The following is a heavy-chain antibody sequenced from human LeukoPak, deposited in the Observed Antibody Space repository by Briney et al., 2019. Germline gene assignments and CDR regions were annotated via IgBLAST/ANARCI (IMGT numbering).Heavy chain of an antibody. D-gene: IGHD1-26*01. CDR3: AKSFLLAYYYGTDV. Sequence: GGSLRLSCAASGFTFSSYGMHWVRQAPGKGLEWVPVISYDGSNKYYADSVKGRFTISRDNSKNTLYLQMNSLRAEDTAVYYCAKSFLLAYYYGTDVWGQGTTVTVSS. J-gene: IGHJ6*02. V-gene: IGHV3-30*18. CDR2: ISYDGSNK. CDR1: GFTFSSYG.